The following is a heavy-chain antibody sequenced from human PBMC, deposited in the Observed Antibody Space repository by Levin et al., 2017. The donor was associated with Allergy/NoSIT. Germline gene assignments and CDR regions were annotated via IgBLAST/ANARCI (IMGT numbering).Heavy chain of an antibody. D-gene: IGHD6-13*01. Sequence: GESLKISCKASGYTFTGYYMHWVRQAPGQGLEWMGWINPNSGGTNYAQKFQGRVTMTRDTSISTAYMELSRLRSDDTAVYYCARDFLTGIAAAGSSGVDYWGQGTLVTVSS. V-gene: IGHV1-2*02. CDR1: GYTFTGYY. J-gene: IGHJ4*02. CDR2: INPNSGGT. CDR3: ARDFLTGIAAAGSSGVDY.